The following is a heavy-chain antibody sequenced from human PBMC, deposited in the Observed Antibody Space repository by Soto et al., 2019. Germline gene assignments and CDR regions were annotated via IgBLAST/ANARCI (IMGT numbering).Heavy chain of an antibody. Sequence: ASVKVSCKTSGYSFTSYGISWMRQAPGQGLEWVGWISVYNGNRNYGQRLQDRVTMTTDTSTSTAYMELRSLRSDDTAVYYCAREGAVAGPDYWGQGTLVTVSS. CDR2: ISVYNGNR. CDR1: GYSFTSYG. D-gene: IGHD6-19*01. CDR3: AREGAVAGPDY. V-gene: IGHV1-18*01. J-gene: IGHJ4*02.